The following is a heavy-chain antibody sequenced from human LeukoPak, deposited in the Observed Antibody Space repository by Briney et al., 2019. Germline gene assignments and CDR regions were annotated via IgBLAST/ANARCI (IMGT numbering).Heavy chain of an antibody. CDR1: GDSVSSNSAA. D-gene: IGHD6-13*01. J-gene: IGHJ5*02. CDR3: ARDGGTGSSWYVVANWFDP. V-gene: IGHV6-1*01. CDR2: TYYRSKWYN. Sequence: SQTLSLTCAISGDSVSSNSAAWNWIRQSPSRGLEWLGRTYYRSKWYNDYAVSVKSRITINPDTSKNQFSLQLNSVTPEDTAVYYCARDGGTGSSWYVVANWFDPWGQGTLVTVSS.